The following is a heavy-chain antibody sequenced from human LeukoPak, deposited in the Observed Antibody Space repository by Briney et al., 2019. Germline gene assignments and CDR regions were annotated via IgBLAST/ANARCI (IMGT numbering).Heavy chain of an antibody. J-gene: IGHJ4*02. CDR2: ISVSGDST. Sequence: GGSLRLSCAASGFTFSSYAMSWVRQAPGKGLEWVSAISVSGDSTYYADSVKGRFPISRDNSKNTLYLQMNSLRAADTAVYYCAKVPYDVSHYYYRLYYFDYWGQGTLVTVSS. D-gene: IGHD3-22*01. CDR1: GFTFSSYA. CDR3: AKVPYDVSHYYYRLYYFDY. V-gene: IGHV3-23*01.